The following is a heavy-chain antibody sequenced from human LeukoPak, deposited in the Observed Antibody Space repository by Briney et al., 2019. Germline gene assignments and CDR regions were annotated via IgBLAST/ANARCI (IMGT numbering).Heavy chain of an antibody. CDR3: TRVFAGDEYSSSGY. J-gene: IGHJ4*02. V-gene: IGHV3-74*01. CDR1: GFTFSRYY. D-gene: IGHD6-13*01. Sequence: PGGSLRLSCAASGFTFSRYYMHWVRQAPGKGVVWVSRINSDGSGTTYADSVKGRFTVSRDNAKNTLYLQMNSLRVEDTAMYYCTRVFAGDEYSSSGYWGQGTLVTVSS. CDR2: INSDGSGT.